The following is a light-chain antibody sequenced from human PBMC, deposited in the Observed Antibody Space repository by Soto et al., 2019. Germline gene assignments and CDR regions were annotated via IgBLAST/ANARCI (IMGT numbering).Light chain of an antibody. CDR2: DVS. CDR1: SSDVGGYNY. CDR3: SSYTSSTFLVV. J-gene: IGLJ2*01. Sequence: QSALTQPASVSGSPGQSITISCTVTSSDVGGYNYVSWYQQHPGKAPKLMIYDVSNRPSGVSNRFSGSKSGNTASLTISGLQAEDEADYYCSSYTSSTFLVVFGGGTKLPS. V-gene: IGLV2-14*01.